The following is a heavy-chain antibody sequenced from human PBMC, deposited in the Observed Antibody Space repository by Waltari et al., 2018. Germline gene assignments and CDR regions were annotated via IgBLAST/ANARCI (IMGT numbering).Heavy chain of an antibody. J-gene: IGHJ6*02. V-gene: IGHV1-46*01. CDR1: GYTFTSYY. CDR3: ARGLEWLRFKWAAPLYYYGMDV. CDR2: INPSGGST. Sequence: QVQLVQSGAEVKKPGASVRVSCKASGYTFTSYYMHWVRQAPGQGLEWRGIINPSGGSTSYAQTFQGRVTMTRDTATSTVYRELSSLRSEDTAVYYCARGLEWLRFKWAAPLYYYGMDVWGQGTTVTVSS. D-gene: IGHD5-12*01.